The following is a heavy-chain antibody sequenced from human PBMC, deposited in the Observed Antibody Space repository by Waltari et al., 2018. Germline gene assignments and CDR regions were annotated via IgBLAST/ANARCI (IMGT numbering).Heavy chain of an antibody. CDR3: ASGARRTTVTTGWWYFDL. CDR1: GFTYSMYW. V-gene: IGHV3-74*01. Sequence: EVQLVESGGGLVQPGGSLRLSCAASGFTYSMYWMHWVGQAPGKGLVWVSRSNSDGSSTSYADSVKGRFTISKDNAKSTVYLQMNSLRAEDTAIYYCASGARRTTVTTGWWYFDLWGRGTLVTVSS. D-gene: IGHD4-17*01. J-gene: IGHJ2*01. CDR2: SNSDGSST.